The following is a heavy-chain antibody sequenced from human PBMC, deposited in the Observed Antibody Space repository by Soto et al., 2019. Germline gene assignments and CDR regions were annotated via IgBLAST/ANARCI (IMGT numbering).Heavy chain of an antibody. CDR1: GGSVSSYY. D-gene: IGHD1-26*01. CDR3: ARDSGTYSGSYHFDY. CDR2: IYYSGST. Sequence: XTLSLPCTVSGGSVSSYYWSWTRQPPGKGLEWIGYIYYSGSTNYNPSLKSRVTIAVDTSKKQFSLKLSSATAADTAVYYCARDSGTYSGSYHFDYWGQGTLVTVSS. J-gene: IGHJ4*02. V-gene: IGHV4-59*02.